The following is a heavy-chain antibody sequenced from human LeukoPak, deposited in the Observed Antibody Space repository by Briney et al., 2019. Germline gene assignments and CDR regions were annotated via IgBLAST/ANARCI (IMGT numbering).Heavy chain of an antibody. CDR1: GFTFSSFG. CDR2: IWYDGSNK. D-gene: IGHD2-2*01. CDR3: AKLGYCSSSSCYGPFDY. J-gene: IGHJ4*02. Sequence: PGRSLRLSCAASGFTFSSFGMHWVRQAPGKGLEWVSVIWYDGSNKYYADSVKGRFTISRDNSKNTLYLQMNSLRAEDTAVYYCAKLGYCSSSSCYGPFDYWGQGALVTVSS. V-gene: IGHV3-33*06.